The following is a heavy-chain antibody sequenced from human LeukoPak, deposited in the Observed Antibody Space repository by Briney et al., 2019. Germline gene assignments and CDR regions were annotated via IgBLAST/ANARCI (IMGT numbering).Heavy chain of an antibody. CDR3: ARGPRITMIVVVIAEFDY. Sequence: ASVEVSCKASGYTFTGYYMHWVRQAPGQGLEWMGWINPNSGGTNYAQKFQGRVTMTRDTSISTAYMELSRLRSDDTAVYYCARGPRITMIVVVIAEFDYWGQGTLVTVSS. V-gene: IGHV1-2*02. J-gene: IGHJ4*02. CDR1: GYTFTGYY. CDR2: INPNSGGT. D-gene: IGHD3-22*01.